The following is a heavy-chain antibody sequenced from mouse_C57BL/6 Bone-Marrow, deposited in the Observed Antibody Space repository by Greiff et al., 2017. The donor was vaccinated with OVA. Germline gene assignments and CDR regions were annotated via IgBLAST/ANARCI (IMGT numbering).Heavy chain of an antibody. D-gene: IGHD2-3*01. CDR1: GFTFSDYG. Sequence: EVQLQESGGGLVQPGGSLKLSCAASGFTFSDYGMAWVRQAPRKGPEWVAFISNFAYSIYYADTVTGRFTISRENAKNTLYLEMSSLRSEDTAMYYCARHGDGYYVRAMDYWGQGTSVTVSS. V-gene: IGHV5-15*01. J-gene: IGHJ4*01. CDR3: ARHGDGYYVRAMDY. CDR2: ISNFAYSI.